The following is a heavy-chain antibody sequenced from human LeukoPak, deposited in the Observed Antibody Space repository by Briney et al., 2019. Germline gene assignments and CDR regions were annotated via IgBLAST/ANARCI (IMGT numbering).Heavy chain of an antibody. J-gene: IGHJ6*03. CDR1: GFTFSSYG. Sequence: PGGSLRLSCAASGFTFSSYGMHWVRQAPGKGLEWVAIISYDGTNNYYADSVKGRFTISRDNSKNTLYLQMNSLRAEDTAMYYCARAHLSSSSTDYMDVWGKGTTVTVSS. D-gene: IGHD6-6*01. CDR2: ISYDGTNN. CDR3: ARAHLSSSSTDYMDV. V-gene: IGHV3-30*03.